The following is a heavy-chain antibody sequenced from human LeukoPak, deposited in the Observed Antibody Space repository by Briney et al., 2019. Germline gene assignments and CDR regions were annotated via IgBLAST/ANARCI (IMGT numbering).Heavy chain of an antibody. CDR2: ISWNSGSI. D-gene: IGHD6-19*01. Sequence: PGRSLRLSCAASGFTFDDYAMHWVRQAPGKGLEWVSGISWNSGSIGYADSVKGRFTISRDNAKNSLYLQMNSLRAEDTALYYCAKGYSSGPYDAFDIWGQGTMVTVSS. CDR1: GFTFDDYA. V-gene: IGHV3-9*01. J-gene: IGHJ3*02. CDR3: AKGYSSGPYDAFDI.